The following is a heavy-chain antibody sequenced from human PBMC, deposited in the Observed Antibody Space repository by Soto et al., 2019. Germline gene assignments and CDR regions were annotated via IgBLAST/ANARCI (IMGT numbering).Heavy chain of an antibody. V-gene: IGHV4-39*01. D-gene: IGHD2-21*01. CDR1: GGSISSSSYY. J-gene: IGHJ3*02. CDR3: ARSPESTNLGWPNAFDI. CDR2: IYYSGST. Sequence: SETLSLTCTVSGGSISSSSYYWGWIRQPPGKGLEWIGSIYYSGSTYYNPSLKSRVTISVDTSKNQFSLKLSSVTAADTAVYYCARSPESTNLGWPNAFDIWGQGTMVT.